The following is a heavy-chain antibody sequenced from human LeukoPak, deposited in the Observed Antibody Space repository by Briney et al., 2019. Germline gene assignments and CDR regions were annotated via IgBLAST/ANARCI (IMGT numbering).Heavy chain of an antibody. D-gene: IGHD1-26*01. CDR2: ISPSTTHT. V-gene: IGHV3-11*05. CDR1: GFTFSDYY. J-gene: IGHJ4*02. Sequence: GGSLRLSCAASGFTFSDYYTSWSRQAPGKGLEWLSYISPSTTHTSYADSVKGRFTISRDNAKNLLYLQMNRLRAEDTAVYYCARGGHGAAGQWGQGTLVTVSS. CDR3: ARGGHGAAGQ.